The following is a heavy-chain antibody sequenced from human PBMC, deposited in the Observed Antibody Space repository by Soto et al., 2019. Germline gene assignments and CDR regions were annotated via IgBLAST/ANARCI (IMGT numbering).Heavy chain of an antibody. CDR2: ISIRGDLR. CDR1: GFTFSSSG. D-gene: IGHD4-17*01. CDR3: ANHGGFAF. J-gene: IGHJ3*01. V-gene: IGHV3-23*01. Sequence: EGQLLQSGGGLVQPGESLRLSCAASGFTFSSSGMSWVRQAPGKGLEWVSSISIRGDLRYYADSVKGRFTISRDNSKNTLYLQMSSLSAEDTALYYCANHGGFAFWGQGTMVAVSS.